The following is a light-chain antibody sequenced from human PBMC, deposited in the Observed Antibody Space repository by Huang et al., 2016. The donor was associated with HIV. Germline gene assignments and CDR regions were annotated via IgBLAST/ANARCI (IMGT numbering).Light chain of an antibody. Sequence: EIVLTQSPGTLSLFPGERATLSCRASQSVSSSYLAWYQQKPGQAPRLLIYGASNRATGIPARFSGSGSGTDFTLTISRVEPEDFAVYYCQQYGGSPITFGQGTRLEIK. CDR1: QSVSSSY. CDR3: QQYGGSPIT. CDR2: GAS. V-gene: IGKV3-20*01. J-gene: IGKJ5*01.